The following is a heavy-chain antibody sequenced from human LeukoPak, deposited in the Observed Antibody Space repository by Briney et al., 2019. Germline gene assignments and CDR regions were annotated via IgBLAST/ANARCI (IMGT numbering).Heavy chain of an antibody. CDR2: ISYDGSNK. Sequence: GRSLRLSCAASGFTFSSYGMHWVRQAPGKGLEWVAVISYDGSNKYYADSVKGRFTISRDNSKNTLYLQMNSLRAEDTAVYYCAKIASEGAALDYWGQGTLVTASS. CDR1: GFTFSSYG. D-gene: IGHD1-26*01. V-gene: IGHV3-30*18. CDR3: AKIASEGAALDY. J-gene: IGHJ4*02.